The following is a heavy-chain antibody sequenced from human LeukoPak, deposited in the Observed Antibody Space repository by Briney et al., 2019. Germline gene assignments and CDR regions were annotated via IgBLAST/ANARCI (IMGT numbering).Heavy chain of an antibody. Sequence: GGSLRLSCAASGFTFSSYGIHWVRQAPGKGLEWVTFIGYDGRNKYYADSVKGRFTISRDNSKNTLYLQMNSLRAEDTAVYYCAREGIVGAYGDYWGQGTLVTVSS. V-gene: IGHV3-30*02. CDR3: AREGIVGAYGDY. J-gene: IGHJ4*02. CDR2: IGYDGRNK. CDR1: GFTFSSYG. D-gene: IGHD1-26*01.